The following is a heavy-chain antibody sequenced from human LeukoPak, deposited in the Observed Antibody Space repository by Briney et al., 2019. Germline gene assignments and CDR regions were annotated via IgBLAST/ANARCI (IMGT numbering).Heavy chain of an antibody. Sequence: ASVKVSCKASGYTFTDYFIHWVRQGPGQGLEWMGWINPNSGAANSAQRFQGRVTMTRDTSISTAYMELSRLRSDDTAVYYCARDPSSGSYSIYWGQGTLVTVSS. CDR2: INPNSGAA. CDR1: GYTFTDYF. D-gene: IGHD1-26*01. J-gene: IGHJ4*02. CDR3: ARDPSSGSYSIY. V-gene: IGHV1-2*02.